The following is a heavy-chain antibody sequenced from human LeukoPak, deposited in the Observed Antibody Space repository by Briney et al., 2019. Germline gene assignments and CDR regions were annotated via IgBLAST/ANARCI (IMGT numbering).Heavy chain of an antibody. Sequence: GASVKVSCKASGYTFTSYGISWVRQAPGQGLEWMGWISAYNGNTICAQKFQGRVTMTEDTSTDTAYMELSSLRSEDTAVYYCAGVATIYDAFDIWGQGTMVTVSS. CDR2: ISAYNGNT. D-gene: IGHD5-12*01. CDR1: GYTFTSYG. J-gene: IGHJ3*02. CDR3: AGVATIYDAFDI. V-gene: IGHV1-18*01.